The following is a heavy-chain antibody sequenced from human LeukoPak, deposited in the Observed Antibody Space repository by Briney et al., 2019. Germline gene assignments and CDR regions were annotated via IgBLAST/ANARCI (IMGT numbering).Heavy chain of an antibody. D-gene: IGHD6-13*01. CDR1: GFTFSSYA. CDR2: ISGSGGST. V-gene: IGHV3-23*01. Sequence: GGSLRLSCAASGFTFSSYAMSWVRQAPGKGLEWVSAISGSGGSTYYADSVKGRFTISRDNSKNTLYLQMNSLRTEDSALYYCAKDNSASWPYYLDSWGQGTLVTVSS. CDR3: AKDNSASWPYYLDS. J-gene: IGHJ4*02.